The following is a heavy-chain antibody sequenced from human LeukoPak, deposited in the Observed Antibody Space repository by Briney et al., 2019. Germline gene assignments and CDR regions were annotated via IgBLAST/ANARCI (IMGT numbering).Heavy chain of an antibody. CDR2: IYNSGSV. CDR3: ARSPSRIAARRDYYYGMDV. D-gene: IGHD6-6*01. V-gene: IGHV4-61*01. CDR1: GVSVSTTSYY. J-gene: IGHJ6*02. Sequence: PSETLSLTCTVSGVSVSTTSYYWSWIRQPPGKGLEWIGYIYNSGSVNYNPSLKSRVTISVDTSKNQFSLKLTSVTAADTAVYYCARSPSRIAARRDYYYGMDVWGQGTTVTVSS.